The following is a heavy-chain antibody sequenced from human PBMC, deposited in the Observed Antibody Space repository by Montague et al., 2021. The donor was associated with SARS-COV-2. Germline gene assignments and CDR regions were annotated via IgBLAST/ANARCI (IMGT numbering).Heavy chain of an antibody. CDR3: VRDTGSAQAGFDA. CDR1: GDSVWITTDA. D-gene: IGHD4-17*01. V-gene: IGHV6-1*01. J-gene: IGHJ4*02. CDR2: KNYRSKWTS. Sequence: CAISGDSVWITTDAWTWLRQSPSSGLEWLGRKNYRSKWTSDYATSVEGRISIDPDTSKNQFFLHLRSVTPEDTGVYYCVRDTGSAQAGFDAWGQGTLVTVSS.